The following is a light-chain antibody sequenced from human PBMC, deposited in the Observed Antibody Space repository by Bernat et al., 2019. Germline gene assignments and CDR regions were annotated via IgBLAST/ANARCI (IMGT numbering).Light chain of an antibody. V-gene: IGKV1-39*01. Sequence: DIQMTQSPSSLSASVGDRVIVSCRASQSITNYLNWYQHRPGKAPKLLIYAASILQSGVPSRFSGRGSGTDFTLTISSLQPEDFATYYCQQSYRNPRTFGGGTKVEI. CDR3: QQSYRNPRT. J-gene: IGKJ4*01. CDR1: QSITNY. CDR2: AAS.